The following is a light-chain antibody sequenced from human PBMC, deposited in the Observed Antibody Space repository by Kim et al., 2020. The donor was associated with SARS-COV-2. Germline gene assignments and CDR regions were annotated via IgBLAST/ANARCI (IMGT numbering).Light chain of an antibody. J-gene: IGLJ2*01. Sequence: VALGQTVSIICQGDSLRSYYATWYKRKPGQAPVDVIYGRNNRPSGIPGRFAGSSAGNTASLTSTGTQAGDEADYYCNSRDSNDNVVFGGGTQLTVL. CDR1: SLRSYY. CDR2: GRN. V-gene: IGLV3-19*01. CDR3: NSRDSNDNVV.